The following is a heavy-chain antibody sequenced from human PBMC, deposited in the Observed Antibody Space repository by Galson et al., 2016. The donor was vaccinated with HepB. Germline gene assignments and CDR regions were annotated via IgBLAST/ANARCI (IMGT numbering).Heavy chain of an antibody. V-gene: IGHV3-33*01. CDR1: GFTFSSYG. J-gene: IGHJ6*02. D-gene: IGHD3-3*01. CDR2: IWYDGSNK. CDR3: AREELTIFGVVYYYYYGMDV. Sequence: SLRLSCAASGFTFSSYGMHWVRQAPGKGLEWVAVIWYDGSNKYYADSVKGRFTISRDSSKNTLYLQMNSLRAEDTAVYYCAREELTIFGVVYYYYYGMDVWGQGTTVTVSS.